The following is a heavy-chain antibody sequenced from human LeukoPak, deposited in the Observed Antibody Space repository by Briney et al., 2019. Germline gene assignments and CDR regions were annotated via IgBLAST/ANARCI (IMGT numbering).Heavy chain of an antibody. V-gene: IGHV3-23*01. Sequence: GGSLRLSCAASGFTFSSYAMRWVRQAPGKGVEWVSAISGSGGSTYYADSVKGRFTISRDNSKNTLYLQMNSLRAGDTAVYYCASDIVVVPAAISYYYGMDVWGQGTTVTVSS. D-gene: IGHD2-2*02. J-gene: IGHJ6*02. CDR1: GFTFSSYA. CDR2: ISGSGGST. CDR3: ASDIVVVPAAISYYYGMDV.